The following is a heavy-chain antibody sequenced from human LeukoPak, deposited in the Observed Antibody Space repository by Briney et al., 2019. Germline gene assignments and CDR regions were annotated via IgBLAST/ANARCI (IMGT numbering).Heavy chain of an antibody. J-gene: IGHJ3*02. Sequence: SSETLSLTCTVSGGSISSGDYYWSWIRQPPGKGLEWIGYIYYSGSTYYNPSLKSRVTISVDTSKNQFSLKLSSVTAADTAVYYCARASPPWNCSGGSCYHGAFDIWGQGTMVTVSS. CDR1: GGSISSGDYY. CDR3: ARASPPWNCSGGSCYHGAFDI. V-gene: IGHV4-30-4*08. D-gene: IGHD2-15*01. CDR2: IYYSGST.